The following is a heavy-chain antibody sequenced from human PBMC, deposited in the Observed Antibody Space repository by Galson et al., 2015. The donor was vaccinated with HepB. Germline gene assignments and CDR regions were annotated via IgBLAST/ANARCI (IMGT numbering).Heavy chain of an antibody. J-gene: IGHJ4*02. V-gene: IGHV1-69*13. CDR2: IIPIFGTA. D-gene: IGHD6-19*01. CDR1: GGAFGSYA. CDR3: AREFPVPPSYSSGWYDY. Sequence: SVKVSCKASGGAFGSYAISWVRQAPGQGLEWLGGIIPIFGTANYAQKLQGRVTITADESTSTAYMELSSLRSEDTAVYYCAREFPVPPSYSSGWYDYWGLGTLVTVSS.